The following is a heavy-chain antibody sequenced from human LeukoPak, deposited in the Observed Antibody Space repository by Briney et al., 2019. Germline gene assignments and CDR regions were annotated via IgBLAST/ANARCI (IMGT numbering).Heavy chain of an antibody. J-gene: IGHJ4*02. CDR2: IYYSGST. Sequence: PSETLSLTCTVSGGSISSYYWSWIRQPPGKGLEWIGYIYYSGSTNYNPSLKSRVTISVDTSKNQFSLKLSSVTAADTAVYYCARWIENYYDSSGNYSEPWSFDYWGQGTLVTVSS. CDR1: GGSISSYY. V-gene: IGHV4-59*01. CDR3: ARWIENYYDSSGNYSEPWSFDY. D-gene: IGHD3-22*01.